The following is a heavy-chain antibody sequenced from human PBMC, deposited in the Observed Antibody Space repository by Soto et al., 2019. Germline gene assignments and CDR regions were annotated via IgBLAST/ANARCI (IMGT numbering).Heavy chain of an antibody. J-gene: IGHJ4*02. CDR2: ISYSGTT. V-gene: IGHV4-39*01. CDR3: AIHYDYIWGNYRDISYFGY. Sequence: QLQVQESGPGLVKPSETLSLTCTVSGASISSSSYYWGWIRQPPGKGLEWIGSISYSGTTYYNPSLNVRITMSVERSKNQFSLKMSSVTAADSSVYYCAIHYDYIWGNYRDISYFGYWGQGTLVTVSS. CDR1: GASISSSSYY. D-gene: IGHD3-16*02.